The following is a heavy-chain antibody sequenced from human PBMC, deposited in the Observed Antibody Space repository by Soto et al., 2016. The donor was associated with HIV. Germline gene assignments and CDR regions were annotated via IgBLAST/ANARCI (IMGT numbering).Heavy chain of an antibody. CDR1: GYTFTSYY. CDR2: INPSGGST. CDR3: ARVAFSSSY. V-gene: IGHV1-46*01. Sequence: QVQLVQSGAEVKKPGASVKVSCKASGYTFTSYYIHWVRQAPGQGLEWMGIINPSGGSTSYAQKFLGRVSLTRDTSTSTVYMEVSSLRSDDTAVYYCARVAFSSSYWGQGTLVTVSS. D-gene: IGHD6-19*01. J-gene: IGHJ4*02.